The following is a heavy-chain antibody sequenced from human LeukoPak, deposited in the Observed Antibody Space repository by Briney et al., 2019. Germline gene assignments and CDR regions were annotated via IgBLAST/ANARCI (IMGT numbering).Heavy chain of an antibody. V-gene: IGHV1-2*02. Sequence: GASVKVSCKASGYTLTAYYFHWVRQAPGQGLEWMGWINPNSGATDNAQIFQGRVTMTRDTSISTAYMQLSGLRSDDSAIYYCARGVAVAGLDSWGQGTLVTVSS. J-gene: IGHJ4*02. CDR3: ARGVAVAGLDS. CDR2: INPNSGAT. CDR1: GYTLTAYY. D-gene: IGHD6-19*01.